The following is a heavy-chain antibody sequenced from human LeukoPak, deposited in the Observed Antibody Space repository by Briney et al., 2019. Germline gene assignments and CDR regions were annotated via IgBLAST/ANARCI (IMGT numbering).Heavy chain of an antibody. Sequence: SETLSLTCAVYGGSFSGYYWSWIRQPPGKGLEWIGEIKHSGSTNYNPSLKSRVTISVDTSKNQFSLKLSSVTAADTAVYYCARGYNYYDSSGYHYYYYMDVWGKGTTVTVSS. CDR3: ARGYNYYDSSGYHYYYYMDV. V-gene: IGHV4-34*01. J-gene: IGHJ6*03. CDR1: GGSFSGYY. CDR2: IKHSGST. D-gene: IGHD3-22*01.